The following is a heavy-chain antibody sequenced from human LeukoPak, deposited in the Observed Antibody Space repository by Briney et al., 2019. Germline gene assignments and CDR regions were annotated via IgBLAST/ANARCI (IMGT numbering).Heavy chain of an antibody. CDR1: GGSFSGYY. CDR3: ASLAAAGATNWFDP. D-gene: IGHD6-13*01. J-gene: IGHJ5*02. CDR2: INHSGST. Sequence: SETLSLTCAVYGGSFSGYYWSWLRQPPGKGLEWIGEINHSGSTNYNPSLKSRVTISVDTSKNQFSLKLSSVTAADTAVYYCASLAAAGATNWFDPWGQGTLVTVSS. V-gene: IGHV4-34*01.